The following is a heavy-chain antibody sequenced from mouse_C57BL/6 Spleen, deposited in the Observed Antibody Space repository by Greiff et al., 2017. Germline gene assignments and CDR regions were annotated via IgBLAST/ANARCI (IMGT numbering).Heavy chain of an antibody. CDR1: GFNIKNTY. CDR2: IDPANGNT. Sequence: EVQLQQSVAELVRPGASVKLSCTASGFNIKNTYMHWVKQRPEQGLEWIGRIDPANGNTKYALKFQGKATITADTSSNTAYLQLSSLTSEDTAIYYCARGTTVVALYYYAMDYWGQGTSVTVSS. J-gene: IGHJ4*01. CDR3: ARGTTVVALYYYAMDY. D-gene: IGHD1-1*01. V-gene: IGHV14-3*01.